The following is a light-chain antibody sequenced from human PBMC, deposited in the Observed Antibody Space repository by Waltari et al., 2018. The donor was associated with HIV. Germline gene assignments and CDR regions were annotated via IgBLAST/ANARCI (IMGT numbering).Light chain of an antibody. CDR3: AAWDDTLNGWV. J-gene: IGLJ3*02. Sequence: QSVLTQPPSVSAAPRQRVSISCSGSSSNIGKNAVNWYQQITGTAPRLLIYYDDLVPSGVSDRFSGSKSGTSASLAISGLQSEDEADYYCAAWDDTLNGWVFGGGTKLTVL. V-gene: IGLV1-36*01. CDR1: SSNIGKNA. CDR2: YDD.